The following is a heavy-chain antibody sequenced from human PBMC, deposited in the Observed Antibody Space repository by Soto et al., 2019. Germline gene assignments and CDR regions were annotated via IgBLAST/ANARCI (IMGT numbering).Heavy chain of an antibody. V-gene: IGHV3-23*01. CDR1: GFTFGTYA. J-gene: IGHJ4*02. D-gene: IGHD1-20*01. CDR3: ARDSATYTRYTFEY. Sequence: GGSLRLSCAASGFTFGTYAMSCVRQAPGKGLEWVSAISGSGGNTYYADSVKGRFTISRDNSKNTLYLQMNSLRAEDTAAYYCARDSATYTRYTFEYWGQGT. CDR2: ISGSGGNT.